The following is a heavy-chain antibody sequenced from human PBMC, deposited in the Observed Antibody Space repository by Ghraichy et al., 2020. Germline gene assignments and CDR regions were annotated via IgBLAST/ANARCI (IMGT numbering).Heavy chain of an antibody. CDR1: GFTFSSYD. CDR3: ARGYGSGRSYG. CDR2: ISSRGST. Sequence: GESLNISCAASGFTFSSYDLTWVRQAPGKELELVSSISSRGSTSYTDSVKGRFTISRDNAKNLVHLQMNSLKDEDTAMYYCARGYGSGRSYGWGQGTLVTVSS. V-gene: IGHV3-69-1*01. D-gene: IGHD3-10*01. J-gene: IGHJ4*02.